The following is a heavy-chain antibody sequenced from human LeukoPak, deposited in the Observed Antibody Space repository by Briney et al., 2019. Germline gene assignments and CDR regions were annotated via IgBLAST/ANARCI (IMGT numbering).Heavy chain of an antibody. CDR3: ARHSLTYPAGFDY. CDR1: GYTFTTYA. D-gene: IGHD2/OR15-2a*01. V-gene: IGHV1-3*04. J-gene: IGHJ4*02. Sequence: ASVKVSCKASGYTFTTYAIHWVRQAPGQRFEWMGWINTGNGNTKHSQNFQGRVTITRDTSASTAYMELSSLRSEDTAVYYCARHSLTYPAGFDYWGQGTLVTVSS. CDR2: INTGNGNT.